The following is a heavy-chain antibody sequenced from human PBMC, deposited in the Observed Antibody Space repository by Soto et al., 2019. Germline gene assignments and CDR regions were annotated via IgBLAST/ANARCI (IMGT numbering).Heavy chain of an antibody. D-gene: IGHD5-18*01. J-gene: IGHJ6*04. CDR2: IIPIFGTA. CDR1: GGTFSSYA. CDR3: ARSPLNTAMVTPTHYYYGRDV. Sequence: SVKVSCKASGGTFSSYAISWVRQAPGQGLEWMGGIIPIFGTANYAQKFQGRVTITADESTSTAYMELSSLRSEDTAVYYCARSPLNTAMVTPTHYYYGRDVGGKGPTVTVPS. V-gene: IGHV1-69*13.